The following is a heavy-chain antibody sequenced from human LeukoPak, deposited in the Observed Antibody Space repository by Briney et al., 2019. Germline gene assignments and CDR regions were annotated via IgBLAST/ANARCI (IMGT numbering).Heavy chain of an antibody. J-gene: IGHJ4*02. D-gene: IGHD5-24*01. CDR3: ARSGDGYNYWFDY. CDR1: GFTFSSYG. Sequence: GGSLTLLCAACGFTFSSYGMHWVRQAPGKGLEWVVVIWYDGSNKYYADSAKGRFTTSRDNSKNTLYLQMNSLGAEDTAVYSCARSGDGYNYWFDYWGQGTLVTVSS. CDR2: IWYDGSNK. V-gene: IGHV3-33*01.